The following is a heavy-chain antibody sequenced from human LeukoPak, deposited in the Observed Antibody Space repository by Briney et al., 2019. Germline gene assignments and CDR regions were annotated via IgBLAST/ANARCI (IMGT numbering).Heavy chain of an antibody. J-gene: IGHJ4*02. V-gene: IGHV3-7*01. D-gene: IGHD4-23*01. CDR3: ARPYGGNSKSVFDY. CDR2: IKQDGSEK. Sequence: ETLSLTCAVYGGSFSAYFLSWIRQPPGKGLEWVANIKQDGSEKYYVDSVKGRFTISRDNAKNSLYLQMNSLRAEDTAVYYCARPYGGNSKSVFDYWGQGTLVTVSS. CDR1: GGSFSAYF.